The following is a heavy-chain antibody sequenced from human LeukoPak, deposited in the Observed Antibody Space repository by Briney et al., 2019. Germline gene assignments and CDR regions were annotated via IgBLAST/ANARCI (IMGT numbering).Heavy chain of an antibody. Sequence: SETLSLTCTVSGGSLSSSSYYWAWIRQPPGKGLEWIGSVYYSGTTYYNPSLKSRVTMSVDTSKNQFSLKLSSVTAADTAVYYCARGRGTVTTILDPFGWFDPWGQGTLVTVSS. CDR2: VYYSGTT. J-gene: IGHJ5*02. V-gene: IGHV4-39*07. CDR3: ARGRGTVTTILDPFGWFDP. D-gene: IGHD4-11*01. CDR1: GGSLSSSSYY.